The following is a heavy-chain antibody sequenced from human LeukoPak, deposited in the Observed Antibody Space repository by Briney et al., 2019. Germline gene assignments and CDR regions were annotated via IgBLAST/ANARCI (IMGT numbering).Heavy chain of an antibody. V-gene: IGHV4-39*07. CDR2: IYYSGST. CDR3: ARDLIAAAGTSLDY. CDR1: GGSISSSSYY. J-gene: IGHJ4*02. Sequence: SETLSLTCTVSGGSISSSSYYWGWIRQPPGKGLEWIGSIYYSGSTYYNPSLKSRVTISVDKSKNQFSLKLSSVTAADTAVYYCARDLIAAAGTSLDYWGQGTLVTVSS. D-gene: IGHD6-13*01.